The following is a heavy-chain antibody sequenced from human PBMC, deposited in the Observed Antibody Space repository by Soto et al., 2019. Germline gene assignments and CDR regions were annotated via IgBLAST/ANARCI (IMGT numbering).Heavy chain of an antibody. CDR2: INPNSGGT. D-gene: IGHD3-3*01. V-gene: IGHV1-2*02. J-gene: IGHJ6*02. CDR1: GYTFTGYY. Sequence: ASVKVSCKASGYTFTGYYMHWVRQAPGQGLEWMGWINPNSGGTNYAQKFQGRVTMTRDTSISTAYMELSRLRSDDTAVYYCASPSNPYDFWSGYYNSYYYGMDVWGQGTTVIVSS. CDR3: ASPSNPYDFWSGYYNSYYYGMDV.